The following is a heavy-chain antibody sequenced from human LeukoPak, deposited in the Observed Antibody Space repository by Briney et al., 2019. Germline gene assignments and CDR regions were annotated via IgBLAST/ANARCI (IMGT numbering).Heavy chain of an antibody. V-gene: IGHV3-23*01. Sequence: GGSLRLSCAASGFTFSSYAVSWVRQAPGKGLEWVSAISGSGGSTYYADSVKGRFTISRDNSKNTLYLQMNSLRAEDTAVYYCAKDQTPLVATIVAFHYWGQGTLVTVSS. CDR3: AKDQTPLVATIVAFHY. D-gene: IGHD5-12*01. CDR1: GFTFSSYA. J-gene: IGHJ4*02. CDR2: ISGSGGST.